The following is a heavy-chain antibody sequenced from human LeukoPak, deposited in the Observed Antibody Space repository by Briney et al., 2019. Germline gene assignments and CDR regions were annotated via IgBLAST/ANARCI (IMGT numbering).Heavy chain of an antibody. J-gene: IGHJ4*02. V-gene: IGHV3-48*03. CDR2: ISSSGSTI. D-gene: IGHD2-15*01. Sequence: HPGGSLRLSCAASGFTFSSFGMSWVRQAPGKGLEWVSYISSSGSTIYCADSVKGRFTISRDNAKNSLYLQMNSLRAEDTAVYYCARDPGYCSGGSCYSSYYFDYWGQGTLVTVSS. CDR3: ARDPGYCSGGSCYSSYYFDY. CDR1: GFTFSSFG.